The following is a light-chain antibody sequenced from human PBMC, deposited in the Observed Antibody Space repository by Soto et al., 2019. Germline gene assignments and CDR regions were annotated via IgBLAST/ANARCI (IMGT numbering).Light chain of an antibody. Sequence: QSVLTQPASVSGPPGQSIGISCNGSSSGVGLYDRVSGYLQYPGKAHNVIIFEGTKRHSGVSDRFSGSKSGNTAFLTISGLQTEDEADYYCRSYAGSRTYVFGPGTKATVL. CDR2: EGT. CDR3: RSYAGSRTYV. V-gene: IGLV2-23*01. J-gene: IGLJ1*01. CDR1: SSGVGLYDR.